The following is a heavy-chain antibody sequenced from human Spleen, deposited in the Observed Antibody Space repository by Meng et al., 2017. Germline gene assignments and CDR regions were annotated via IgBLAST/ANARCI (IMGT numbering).Heavy chain of an antibody. V-gene: IGHV1-69*06. CDR2: IIPIFGTA. CDR3: ALRHFYDSSGYYDY. D-gene: IGHD3-22*01. CDR1: GGTFSSYA. J-gene: IGHJ4*02. Sequence: SVKVSCKASGGTFSSYAISWVRQAPGQGLEWMGGIIPIFGTANYAQKFQGRVTITADKSTSTAYMELSSLRSEDTAVYYCALRHFYDSSGYYDYWGQGTLVTVSS.